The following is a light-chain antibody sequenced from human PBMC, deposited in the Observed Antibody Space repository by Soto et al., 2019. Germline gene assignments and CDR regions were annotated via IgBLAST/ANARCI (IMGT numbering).Light chain of an antibody. Sequence: QPVLTQPASVSGSPGQSIAISCTGTSSDVGSYNLISWYQQHPGKAPKLLISAVTKRPSGVSDRFSGSRSGNTASLTISGLLAEDEADYYCCSYAAGRIDVVFGGGTKLTVL. V-gene: IGLV2-23*02. CDR2: AVT. CDR3: CSYAAGRIDVV. CDR1: SSDVGSYNL. J-gene: IGLJ2*01.